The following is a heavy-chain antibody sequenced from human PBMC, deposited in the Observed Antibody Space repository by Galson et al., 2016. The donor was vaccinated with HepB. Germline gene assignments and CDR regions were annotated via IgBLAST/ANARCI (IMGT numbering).Heavy chain of an antibody. CDR1: GGSISSYY. Sequence: ETLSLTCTVSGGSISSYYWSWIRQPPGKGLEWIGYLYYSGSTNYNPPLKSRLTISVDTSKNPFSLKLSSVTAADTAVYYCARLASYGMDVWGQGTTVTVS. CDR3: ARLASYGMDV. J-gene: IGHJ6*02. V-gene: IGHV4-59*01. CDR2: LYYSGST.